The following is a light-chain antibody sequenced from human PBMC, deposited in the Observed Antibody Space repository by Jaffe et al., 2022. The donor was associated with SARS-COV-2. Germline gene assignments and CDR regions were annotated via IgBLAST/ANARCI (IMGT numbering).Light chain of an antibody. CDR2: WAS. CDR3: QQYYSSPQT. CDR1: QSLLYSSNNKNS. V-gene: IGKV4-1*01. Sequence: DIVMTQSPDSLTVSLGERATINCKSSQSLLYSSNNKNSLAWYQKRPGQPPKLLIYWASTRESGVPDRFSGSGSGTDFTLTISSLQAEDVAVYYCQQYYSSPQTFGQGTKVEIK. J-gene: IGKJ1*01.